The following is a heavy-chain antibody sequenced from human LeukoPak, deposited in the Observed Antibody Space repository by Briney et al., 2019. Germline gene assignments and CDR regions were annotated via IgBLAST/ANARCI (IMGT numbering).Heavy chain of an antibody. CDR3: ARASQYCGGDCYSAY. CDR1: GFTFSSYA. Sequence: GGSLRLSCAASGFTFSSYAMSWVRQAPGKGLEWVSAISGSGGSTYYADSVKGRFTISRDNSKNTLYLQMNSLRAEDTAVYYCARASQYCGGDCYSAYWGQGTLVTVSS. V-gene: IGHV3-23*01. D-gene: IGHD2-21*02. CDR2: ISGSGGST. J-gene: IGHJ4*02.